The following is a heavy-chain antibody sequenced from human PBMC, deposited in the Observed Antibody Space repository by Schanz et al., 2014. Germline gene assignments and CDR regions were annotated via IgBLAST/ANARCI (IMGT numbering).Heavy chain of an antibody. CDR1: GYIFSSYA. J-gene: IGHJ3*01. CDR3: ARARYGLDV. CDR2: INPTTGNP. V-gene: IGHV7-4-1*02. Sequence: QAQLVQSGSEFRKPGASVKVSCKASGYIFSSYAIHWVRQAPGQGLEWMGWINPTTGNPGYAQGFTGRFVFSFDTSVSTAYLQISGLKAEDTAVYYCARARYGLDVWGQGTMVTVSS. D-gene: IGHD3-16*01.